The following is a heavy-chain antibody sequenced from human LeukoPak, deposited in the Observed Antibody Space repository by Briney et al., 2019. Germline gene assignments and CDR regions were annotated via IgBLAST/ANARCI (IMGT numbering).Heavy chain of an antibody. D-gene: IGHD5-18*01. CDR1: GFSFNTYI. V-gene: IGHV3-48*01. CDR3: ARSRYDSYGYFFCDY. CDR2: INSGSSIT. Sequence: GGSLRLSCTASGFSFNTYIMNWVRQAPGKGLEWISYINSGSSITQYADSVTGRFTISRDNARNSLYLQMNSLRAEDTAVYFCARSRYDSYGYFFCDYWGQGTLVTVSS. J-gene: IGHJ4*02.